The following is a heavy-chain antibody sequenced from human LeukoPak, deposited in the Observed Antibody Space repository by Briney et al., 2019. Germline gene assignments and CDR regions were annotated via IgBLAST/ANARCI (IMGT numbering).Heavy chain of an antibody. V-gene: IGHV3-53*01. CDR2: IYSGGST. Sequence: GGSLRLSCAASGFTVSSNYMSWVRQAPGKGLEWVSVIYSGGSTYYADSVKGRFTISRDNSKNTLYLQMNSLRAEDTAVYYCARVRVMDFWSGYYFDYWGQGTLVTVSS. CDR3: ARVRVMDFWSGYYFDY. CDR1: GFTVSSNY. J-gene: IGHJ4*02. D-gene: IGHD3-3*01.